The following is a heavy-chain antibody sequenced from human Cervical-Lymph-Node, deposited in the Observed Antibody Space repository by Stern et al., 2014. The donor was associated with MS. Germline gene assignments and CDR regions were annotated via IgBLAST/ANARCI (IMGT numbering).Heavy chain of an antibody. CDR1: GFTFSSHW. CDR2: IYGDGSNT. Sequence: EVQLVESGGGLVQPGGSLRLSCAASGFTFSSHWMHWVRQAPGQGLARVSRIYGDGSNTKYADSVNGRFTISRDNAKSTLYLQMNSLRAEDSAVYYCARDAWPAASGPLIDYWGRGTLVTVSS. D-gene: IGHD6-13*01. J-gene: IGHJ4*02. V-gene: IGHV3-74*03. CDR3: ARDAWPAASGPLIDY.